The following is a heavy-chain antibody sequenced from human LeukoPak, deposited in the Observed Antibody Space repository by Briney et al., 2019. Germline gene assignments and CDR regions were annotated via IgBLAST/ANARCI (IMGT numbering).Heavy chain of an antibody. CDR1: GFTVSSNY. V-gene: IGHV3-53*01. J-gene: IGHJ4*02. CDR3: ARGAGYNYPYYFDY. CDR2: IYGGGNI. D-gene: IGHD5-24*01. Sequence: GGSLRLSCAASGFTVSSNYMNWVRQAPGKGLEWVSVIYGGGNIYYADSVKGRFTIPRDNSKNTLYLQMNSLRAEDTAVYYCARGAGYNYPYYFDYWGQGTLVTVSS.